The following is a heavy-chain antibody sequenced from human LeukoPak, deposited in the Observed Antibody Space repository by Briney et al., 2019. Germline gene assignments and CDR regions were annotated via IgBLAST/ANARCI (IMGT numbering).Heavy chain of an antibody. CDR2: IYTSGST. CDR3: AGDPLIAAAGSYYFDY. J-gene: IGHJ4*02. V-gene: IGHV4-4*07. CDR1: GGSISSYY. Sequence: SETLSLTCTVSGGSISSYYWSWIRQPAGKGLEWIGRIYTSGSTNYNPSLKSRVTMSVDTSKNQFSLKLSSVTAADTAVYYCAGDPLIAAAGSYYFDYWGQGTLVTVSS. D-gene: IGHD6-13*01.